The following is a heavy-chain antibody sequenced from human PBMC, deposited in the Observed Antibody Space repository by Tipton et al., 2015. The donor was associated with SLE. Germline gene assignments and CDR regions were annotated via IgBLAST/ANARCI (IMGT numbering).Heavy chain of an antibody. CDR1: GFTFSNYG. V-gene: IGHV3-30*02. J-gene: IGHJ3*02. CDR3: ASHEGGTISNNAFDI. Sequence: SLRLSCAASGFTFSNYGMHWVRQAPGKGLEWVSFIRYDGSNKYYADSVKGRFTISRDKSKNTLYLQMNSLRVEDTAVYYCASHEGGTISNNAFDIWGQGTMVTVSS. CDR2: IRYDGSNK. D-gene: IGHD1/OR15-1a*01.